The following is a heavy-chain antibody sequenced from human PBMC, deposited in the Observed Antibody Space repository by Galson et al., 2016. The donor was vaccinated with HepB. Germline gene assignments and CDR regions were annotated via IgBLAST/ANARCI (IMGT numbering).Heavy chain of an antibody. Sequence: SVKVSCKASGYTFTTYGISWVRQAPGQGLEWMGWISAYDGKTKYAQRFQGRIYLTTDTSTRAAFLDLRSLRSDDTAVYYCAQAGYYRAYGAEHNYYGMGVWGQGTTVIVSS. CDR1: GYTFTTYG. CDR2: ISAYDGKT. V-gene: IGHV1-18*01. D-gene: IGHD5-12*01. J-gene: IGHJ6*02. CDR3: AQAGYYRAYGAEHNYYGMGV.